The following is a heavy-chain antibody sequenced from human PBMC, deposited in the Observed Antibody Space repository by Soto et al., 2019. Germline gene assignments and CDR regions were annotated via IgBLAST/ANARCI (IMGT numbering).Heavy chain of an antibody. V-gene: IGHV1-69*13. J-gene: IGHJ6*02. CDR3: ARALYSGLYPTQYGMDV. D-gene: IGHD5-12*01. CDR1: GGTFSSYA. CDR2: IIPIFGTA. Sequence: SVKVSCKASGGTFSSYAISWVRQAPGQGLEWMGGIIPIFGTANYAQKFQGRVTITADESTSTAYMELSSLRSEDTAVYYCARALYSGLYPTQYGMDVWGQGTTVTVSS.